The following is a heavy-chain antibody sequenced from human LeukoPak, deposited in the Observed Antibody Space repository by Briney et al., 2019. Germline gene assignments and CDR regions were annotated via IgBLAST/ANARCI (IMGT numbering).Heavy chain of an antibody. J-gene: IGHJ4*02. V-gene: IGHV3-73*01. CDR3: AKLGPRYYFDY. CDR1: GFTFSGSA. D-gene: IGHD3-3*02. CDR2: IRSKANSYAT. Sequence: GGSLRLSCAASGFTFSGSAMHWVRQASGKGLEWVGRIRSKANSYATAYAASVKGRFTISRDDSKNTLYLQMNSLRAEDTAVYYCAKLGPRYYFDYWGQGTLVTVSS.